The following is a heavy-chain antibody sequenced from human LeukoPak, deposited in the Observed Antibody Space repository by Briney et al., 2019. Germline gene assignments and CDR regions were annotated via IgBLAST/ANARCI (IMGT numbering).Heavy chain of an antibody. CDR2: IYPGDSDT. D-gene: IGHD2-15*01. Sequence: GESLKISRKGSGYSFTSYWIGWVRQMPGKGLEWMGIIYPGDSDTRYSPSFQGQVTISADKSISTAYLQWSSLKASDTAMYYCARDMGYCSGGSCPLDAFDIWGQGTMVTVSS. CDR3: ARDMGYCSGGSCPLDAFDI. V-gene: IGHV5-51*01. J-gene: IGHJ3*02. CDR1: GYSFTSYW.